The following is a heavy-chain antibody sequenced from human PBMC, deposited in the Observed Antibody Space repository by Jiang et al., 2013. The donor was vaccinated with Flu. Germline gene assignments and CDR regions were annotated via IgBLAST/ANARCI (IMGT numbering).Heavy chain of an antibody. CDR2: IYTSGST. CDR3: ARDLSPALIADNWFDP. Sequence: GSGLVKPSETLSLTCAVSGGSISSYYWSWIRQPAGKGLEWIGRIYTSGSTNYNPSLKSRVTMSVDTSKNQFSLKLSSVTAADTAVYYCARDLSPALIADNWFDPWGQGTLVTVSS. D-gene: IGHD6-13*01. V-gene: IGHV4-4*07. J-gene: IGHJ5*02. CDR1: GGSISSYY.